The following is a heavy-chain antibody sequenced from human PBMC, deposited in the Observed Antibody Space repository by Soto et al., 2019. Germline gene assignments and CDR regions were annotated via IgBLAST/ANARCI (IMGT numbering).Heavy chain of an antibody. D-gene: IGHD6-19*01. CDR2: INPHTGDI. V-gene: IGHV1-2*02. J-gene: IGHJ4*02. Sequence: QVQLVQSGAEVRKPGASVKVSCKASGYTFTGYYMHWVRQAPGQGLEWMGWINPHTGDINYAQKFQGRVTMPRDTSISTAYMELSMLTSDDTAVYYCARERNSGWSPAYWGQGTLVTVSS. CDR1: GYTFTGYY. CDR3: ARERNSGWSPAY.